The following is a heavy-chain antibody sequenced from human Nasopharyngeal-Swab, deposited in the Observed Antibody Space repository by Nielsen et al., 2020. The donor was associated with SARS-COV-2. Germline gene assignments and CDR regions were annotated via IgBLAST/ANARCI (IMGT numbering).Heavy chain of an antibody. CDR2: IYYSGST. J-gene: IGHJ4*02. V-gene: IGHV4-30-4*01. Sequence: LRLSCTVSGRSISSGYYYWSWIRQPPVKGLEWFVYIYYSGSTYYNPSLKSRVTISVDTSKNQFSLKLSSVTAADTAVYYCAREEIPGIAVAGTSHFPGAFDYWGQGTLVTVSS. D-gene: IGHD6-19*01. CDR3: AREEIPGIAVAGTSHFPGAFDY. CDR1: GRSISSGYYY.